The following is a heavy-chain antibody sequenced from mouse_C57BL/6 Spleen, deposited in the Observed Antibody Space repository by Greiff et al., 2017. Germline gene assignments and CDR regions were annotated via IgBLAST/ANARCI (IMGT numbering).Heavy chain of an antibody. V-gene: IGHV5-17*01. CDR2: ISSGSSTI. D-gene: IGHD1-1*01. Sequence: EVQGVESGGGLVKPGGSLKLSCAASGFTFSDYGMHWVRQAPEKGLEWVAYISSGSSTIYYADTVKGRFTISRDNAKNTLFLQMTSLRSEDTAMYYCARKDYGSSPLHYWGQGTTLTVSS. CDR3: ARKDYGSSPLHY. J-gene: IGHJ2*01. CDR1: GFTFSDYG.